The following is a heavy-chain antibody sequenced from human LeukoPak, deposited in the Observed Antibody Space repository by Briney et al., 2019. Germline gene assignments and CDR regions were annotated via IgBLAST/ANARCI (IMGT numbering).Heavy chain of an antibody. CDR1: RFSFTDFA. Sequence: GGSLRLSCAASRFSFTDFALSWVRQAPGKGLEWVSVSGGRGTGTFYGDSVKGRFTISRDNSKNALFLQMNSLRVEDTALYYCARLTGNYFDCWGQGALVTVSS. D-gene: IGHD1-14*01. J-gene: IGHJ4*02. V-gene: IGHV3-23*01. CDR2: SGGRGTGT. CDR3: ARLTGNYFDC.